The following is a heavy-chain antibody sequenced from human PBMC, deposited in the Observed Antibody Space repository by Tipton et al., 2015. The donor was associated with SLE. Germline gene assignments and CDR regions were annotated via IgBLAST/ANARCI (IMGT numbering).Heavy chain of an antibody. CDR2: IYTSGST. J-gene: IGHJ4*02. CDR1: GGSISSYY. D-gene: IGHD1-26*01. CDR3: ARDRGWELPLDY. Sequence: TLSLTCTVSGGSISSYYWSWIRQPAGKGLEWIGRIYTSGSTNYNPPLKSRVTISVDTSKNQFSLKLSSVTAADTAVYYCARDRGWELPLDYWGQGTLVTVSS. V-gene: IGHV4-4*07.